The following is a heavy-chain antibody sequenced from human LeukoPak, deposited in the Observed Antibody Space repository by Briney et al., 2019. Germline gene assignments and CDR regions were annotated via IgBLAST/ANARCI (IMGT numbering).Heavy chain of an antibody. CDR3: ARGYGEDFDY. J-gene: IGHJ4*02. D-gene: IGHD4-17*01. CDR1: GFTFSSYG. CDR2: IRYDGSNK. Sequence: PGGSLRLSCAASGFTFSSYGMHWVRQAPGKGLEWVAFIRYDGSNKYYADSVKGRFTISRDNSKNTLYLQMSSLRAEDTAVYYCARGYGEDFDYWGQGTLVTVSS. V-gene: IGHV3-30*02.